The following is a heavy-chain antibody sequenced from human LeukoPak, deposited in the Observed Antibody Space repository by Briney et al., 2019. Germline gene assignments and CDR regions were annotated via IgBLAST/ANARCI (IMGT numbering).Heavy chain of an antibody. V-gene: IGHV3-23*01. CDR3: ARDSSSYPDY. CDR1: GFTFSSYA. J-gene: IGHJ4*02. CDR2: IGGSGGST. Sequence: GGSLRLSCAASGFTFSSYAMSWVRQAPGKGLEWVSAIGGSGGSTYYADSVKGRFTISRDNSKNTLYLQMNSLRAEDTAVYYCARDSSSYPDYWGQGTLVTVSS. D-gene: IGHD6-13*01.